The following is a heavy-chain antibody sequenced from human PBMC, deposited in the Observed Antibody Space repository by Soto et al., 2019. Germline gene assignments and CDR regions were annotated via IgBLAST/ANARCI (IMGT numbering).Heavy chain of an antibody. CDR2: IYYSGST. CDR1: GGSISSSSYY. V-gene: IGHV4-39*01. J-gene: IGHJ4*02. Sequence: SETLSLTCTVSGGSISSSSYYWGWIRQPPGKGLEWIGSIYYSGSTYYNPSLKSRVTISVDTSKNQFSLKLSSVTAADTAVYYCARGDTAMVKYYFDYWGQGTLVTGSS. CDR3: ARGDTAMVKYYFDY. D-gene: IGHD5-18*01.